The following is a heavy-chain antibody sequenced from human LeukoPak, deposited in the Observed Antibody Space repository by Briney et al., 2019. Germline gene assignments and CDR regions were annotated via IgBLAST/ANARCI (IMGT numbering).Heavy chain of an antibody. D-gene: IGHD3-3*01. Sequence: SGGSLRLSCAASGFTFSSYGMHWVRQAPGKGLEWVAFIRYDGSNKYYADSVKGRFTFSRDNSKNTLYLQMNSLRTEDTAMYYCAKGVTIFGVVIMGYFDYWGQGTLVTVSS. J-gene: IGHJ4*02. CDR2: IRYDGSNK. CDR3: AKGVTIFGVVIMGYFDY. V-gene: IGHV3-30*02. CDR1: GFTFSSYG.